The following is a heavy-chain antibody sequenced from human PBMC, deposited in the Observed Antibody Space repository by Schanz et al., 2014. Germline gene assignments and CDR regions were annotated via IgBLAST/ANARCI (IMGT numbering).Heavy chain of an antibody. Sequence: QLLESGGGLVQPGGSLRLSCAASGFTFSSYAMHWVRQAPGKGLEWAALISHDGNNKHYVDSVEGRFTISRDNSKNTLYLQMKSLRVEDTAVYYCVKDPDKYNWNDVEGMDVWGPGTTVTVSS. CDR3: VKDPDKYNWNDVEGMDV. J-gene: IGHJ6*01. CDR1: GFTFSSYA. CDR2: ISHDGNNK. D-gene: IGHD1-1*01. V-gene: IGHV3-30-3*01.